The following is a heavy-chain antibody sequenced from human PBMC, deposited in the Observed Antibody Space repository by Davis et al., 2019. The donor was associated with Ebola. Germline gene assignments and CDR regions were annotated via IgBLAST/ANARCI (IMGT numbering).Heavy chain of an antibody. CDR2: IYSDGSST. J-gene: IGHJ6*02. D-gene: IGHD6-6*01. CDR3: ARSYSSSFLSHYHYYGLDV. V-gene: IGHV3-74*01. CDR1: GFTFSSYW. Sequence: HTGGSLRLSCAASGFTFSSYWMHWVRQAPGKGLVWVSRIYSDGSSTNYADSVKGRFTISRDNAKNTLYLQMNSLRAEDTTVYYCARSYSSSFLSHYHYYGLDVWGQGTTVTVSS.